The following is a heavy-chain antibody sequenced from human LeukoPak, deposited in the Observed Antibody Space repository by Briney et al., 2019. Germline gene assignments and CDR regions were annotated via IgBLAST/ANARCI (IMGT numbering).Heavy chain of an antibody. CDR1: GGSISSSGYY. CDR2: IYYSGTT. CDR3: ARQVSDYFYYYIDV. J-gene: IGHJ6*03. Sequence: SETLSLTCSVSGGSISSSGYYWSWIRQPPGKGLEWVGSIYYSGTTYYNSSLKSRVTISEDTSKNRFSLMLTSVTAADTAVYYCARQVSDYFYYYIDVWGEGTTVIVSS. V-gene: IGHV4-39*01.